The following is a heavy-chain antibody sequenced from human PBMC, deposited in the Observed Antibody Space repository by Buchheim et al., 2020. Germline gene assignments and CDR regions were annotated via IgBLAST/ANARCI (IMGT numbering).Heavy chain of an antibody. CDR1: GFTFSSYW. J-gene: IGHJ6*04. V-gene: IGHV3-7*01. Sequence: EVQLVESGGGLVQPGGSLRLSCAASGFTFSSYWMSWVRQAPGKGLEWVANIKQDGSEKYYVDSVKGRFTISRDNAKNSLYLQMKSLRAVDKAVYYGASSPMGRGVTILRNYYYSGMDVWGRGTT. D-gene: IGHD3-10*01. CDR3: ASSPMGRGVTILRNYYYSGMDV. CDR2: IKQDGSEK.